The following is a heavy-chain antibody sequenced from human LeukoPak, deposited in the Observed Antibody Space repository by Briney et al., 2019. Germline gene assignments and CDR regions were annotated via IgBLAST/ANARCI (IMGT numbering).Heavy chain of an antibody. CDR1: GFNLRNYG. Sequence: PGGSLRLSCAASGFNLRNYGMNWVRQAPGKGLEWVSCSTAVVGNTYYADSVKGRFTISRDNSKNTLYLQMNSLRAEDTAVYYCAKESTVPYYFDYWGQGTLVTVSS. D-gene: IGHD4-11*01. CDR3: AKESTVPYYFDY. J-gene: IGHJ4*02. V-gene: IGHV3-23*01. CDR2: STAVVGNT.